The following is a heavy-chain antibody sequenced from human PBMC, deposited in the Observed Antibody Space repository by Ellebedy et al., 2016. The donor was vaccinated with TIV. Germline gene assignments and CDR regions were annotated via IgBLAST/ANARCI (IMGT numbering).Heavy chain of an antibody. CDR3: AKGRQWLGRTCFDY. J-gene: IGHJ4*02. CDR2: ISVNGGRT. Sequence: GESLKISCAASGFTFSSYAMSWVRQAPGKGLEWVSSISVNGGRTDYADSVKGRFTISRDNSNNSLYLQMNSRRAEDTAVYYCAKGRQWLGRTCFDYWGQGTLVTVSS. CDR1: GFTFSSYA. V-gene: IGHV3-23*01. D-gene: IGHD6-19*01.